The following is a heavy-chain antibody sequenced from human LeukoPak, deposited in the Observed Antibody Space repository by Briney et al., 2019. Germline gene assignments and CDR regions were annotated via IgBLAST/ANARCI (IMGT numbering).Heavy chain of an antibody. Sequence: PGGSLRLSCAASGFTFSDYYMSWIRRAPGKGLEWVSYISSSGSTIYYADSVKGRFTISRDNAKNSLYLQMNSLRAEDTAVYYCARLGAYSSGWLTPHPYYYYYYMDVWGKGTTVTVSS. D-gene: IGHD6-19*01. V-gene: IGHV3-11*01. CDR1: GFTFSDYY. CDR3: ARLGAYSSGWLTPHPYYYYYYMDV. J-gene: IGHJ6*03. CDR2: ISSSGSTI.